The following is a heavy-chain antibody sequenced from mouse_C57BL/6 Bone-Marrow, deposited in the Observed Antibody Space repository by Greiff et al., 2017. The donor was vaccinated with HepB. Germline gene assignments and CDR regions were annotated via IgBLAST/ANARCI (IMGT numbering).Heavy chain of an antibody. CDR1: GFSFTSYG. Sequence: VQLQQSGPGLVQPSQSLSITCTVSGFSFTSYGVHWVRQSPGKGLEWLGVIWSGGSTDYNAVFISRLSISKDNSKSNVFFKMNSLQADDTAIYYSARNGSSYWYFDVWGTGTTVTVTS. CDR2: IWSGGST. J-gene: IGHJ1*03. V-gene: IGHV2-2*01. D-gene: IGHD1-1*01. CDR3: ARNGSSYWYFDV.